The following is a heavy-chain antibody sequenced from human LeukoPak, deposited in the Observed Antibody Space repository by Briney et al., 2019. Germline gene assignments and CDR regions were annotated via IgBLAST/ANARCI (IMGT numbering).Heavy chain of an antibody. CDR1: GGSISSSSYY. CDR3: AREAVAGISGGYFDY. V-gene: IGHV4-39*07. Sequence: SETLSLTCTVSGGSISSSSYYWGWIRQPPGKGLEWIGSIYYSGSTYYNPSLKSRVTISVDTSKNQFSLKLSSVTAADTAVYYCAREAVAGISGGYFDYWGQGTLVTVSS. D-gene: IGHD6-19*01. CDR2: IYYSGST. J-gene: IGHJ4*02.